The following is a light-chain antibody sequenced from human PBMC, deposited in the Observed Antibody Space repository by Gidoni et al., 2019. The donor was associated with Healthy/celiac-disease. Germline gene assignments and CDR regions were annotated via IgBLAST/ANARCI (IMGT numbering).Light chain of an antibody. CDR1: QSVSSI. J-gene: IGKJ1*01. CDR3: QQYHNWPT. V-gene: IGKV3-15*01. CDR2: GAS. Sequence: EIVLTQSPATLSVSPGERATLSCSASQSVSSISAWHQQKPGQAPRLLIYGASTRATGIPAMFSCSGSGTEFTLTSSSLLSEDFAFYYGQQYHNWPTFGQGTKVEIK.